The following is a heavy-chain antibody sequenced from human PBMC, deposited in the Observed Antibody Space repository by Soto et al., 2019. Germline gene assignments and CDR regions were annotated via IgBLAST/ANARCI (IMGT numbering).Heavy chain of an antibody. V-gene: IGHV1-18*01. J-gene: IGHJ4*02. CDR3: ARDNYGYCSSTSCSYYFDY. CDR2: ISAYNGNT. D-gene: IGHD2-2*01. CDR1: GYTFTSYG. Sequence: ASVKVSCKASGYTFTSYGISWVRQAPGQGLEWMGWISAYNGNTNYAQKLQGRVTMTTDTSTSTAYMELRSLRSDDTAVYYCARDNYGYCSSTSCSYYFDYWGQGTLVTVSS.